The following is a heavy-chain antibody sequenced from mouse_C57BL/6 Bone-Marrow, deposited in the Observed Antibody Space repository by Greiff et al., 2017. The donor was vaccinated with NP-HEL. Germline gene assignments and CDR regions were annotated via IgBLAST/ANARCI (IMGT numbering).Heavy chain of an antibody. Sequence: EVKLQESGPGLVKPSQSLSLTCSVTGYSITSGYYWNWIRQFPGNKLEWMGYISYDGSNNYNPSLKNRISITRDTSKNQVFLKLNSVTTEDTATYYCARASSGSAWFAYWGQGTLVTVSA. V-gene: IGHV3-6*01. CDR1: GYSITSGYY. J-gene: IGHJ3*01. D-gene: IGHD3-2*02. CDR3: ARASSGSAWFAY. CDR2: ISYDGSN.